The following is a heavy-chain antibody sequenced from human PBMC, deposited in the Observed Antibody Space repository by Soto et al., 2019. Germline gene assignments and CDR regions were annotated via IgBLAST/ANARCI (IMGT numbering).Heavy chain of an antibody. D-gene: IGHD3-22*01. J-gene: IGHJ3*02. V-gene: IGHV3-23*01. CDR1: GFSFMSYA. Sequence: ESLKISCAASGFSFMSYAMSWFLEAPVKGLEWVSAISGSGGSTYYADSVKGRFTISRDNSKNTLYLQMNSLRAEDTAVYYCAKGSYYPFRDAAFDIWGQGTMVTVSS. CDR3: AKGSYYPFRDAAFDI. CDR2: ISGSGGST.